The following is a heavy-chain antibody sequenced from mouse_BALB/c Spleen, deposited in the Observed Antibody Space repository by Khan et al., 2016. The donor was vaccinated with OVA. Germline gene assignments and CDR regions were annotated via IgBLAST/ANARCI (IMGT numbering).Heavy chain of an antibody. CDR1: GFSLTNYS. J-gene: IGHJ3*01. CDR3: ARRGYEDDRGDLMAY. V-gene: IGHV2-2*02. CDR2: IWSAGST. D-gene: IGHD2-4*01. Sequence: QVQLKQSGPGLVQPSQSLSITCTVSGFSLTNYSVHWVRQSPGKGLEWLGVIWSAGSTDYNAAFISRLTISKDNSRSHVFFKMNSLHPNDTAIYYCARRGYEDDRGDLMAYWGQGTQVTVAA.